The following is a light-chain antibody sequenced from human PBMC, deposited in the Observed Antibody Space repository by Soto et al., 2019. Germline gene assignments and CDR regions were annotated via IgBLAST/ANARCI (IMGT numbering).Light chain of an antibody. V-gene: IGLV2-14*01. Sequence: QSALTQPASVSGSPGQSITISCTGTSSDVGGYDYVSWHQQHPGKAPKLMIYEVTNRPSGVSDRFSASKSGNTASLTISGLQAEDEAHYYCSSYSDKNTPVVFGGGTKLTVL. CDR1: SSDVGGYDY. J-gene: IGLJ2*01. CDR2: EVT. CDR3: SSYSDKNTPVV.